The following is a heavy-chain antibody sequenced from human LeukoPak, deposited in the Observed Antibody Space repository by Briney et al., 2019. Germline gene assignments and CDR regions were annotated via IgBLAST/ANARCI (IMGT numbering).Heavy chain of an antibody. D-gene: IGHD2-8*01. Sequence: SETLSLTCTVSGGSISSGSYYWSWIRQPAGKGLEWIGRIYTSGSTNYNPSLKSRVTISVDTSKNQFSLKLSSVTAADTAVYYCARDLYDYYFDYWGQGTLVTVSS. V-gene: IGHV4-61*02. CDR1: GGSISSGSYY. J-gene: IGHJ4*02. CDR3: ARDLYDYYFDY. CDR2: IYTSGST.